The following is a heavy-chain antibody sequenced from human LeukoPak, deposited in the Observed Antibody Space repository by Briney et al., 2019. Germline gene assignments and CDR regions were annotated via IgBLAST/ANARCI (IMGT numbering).Heavy chain of an antibody. CDR3: ARLGYCSSSTCYRRGFDP. V-gene: IGHV4-39*01. CDR2: IYYSGTT. CDR1: SGSISSSSYY. Sequence: SETLSLTCTVSSGSISSSSYYWGWIRQPPGKGLEWIGSIYYSGTTYYNPSLKSRVTISVDTSKNQFSLKLSSVTAADTAVYYCARLGYCSSSTCYRRGFDPWGQGTLVTVSS. D-gene: IGHD2-2*02. J-gene: IGHJ5*02.